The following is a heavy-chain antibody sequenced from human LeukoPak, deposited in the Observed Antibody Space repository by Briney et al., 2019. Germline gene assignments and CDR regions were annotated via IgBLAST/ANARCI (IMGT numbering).Heavy chain of an antibody. J-gene: IGHJ4*02. CDR1: GGSISSSSYY. D-gene: IGHD1-26*01. CDR2: IYYSGST. V-gene: IGHV4-39*01. Sequence: SETLSLTCTVSGGSISSSSYYWGWIRQPPGKGLEWIGSIYYSGSTYYNPSLKSRVTISVDTSKNQFSLKLSSVTAADTAVYYCARRIVGAKCYFDYWGQGTLVTVSS. CDR3: ARRIVGAKCYFDY.